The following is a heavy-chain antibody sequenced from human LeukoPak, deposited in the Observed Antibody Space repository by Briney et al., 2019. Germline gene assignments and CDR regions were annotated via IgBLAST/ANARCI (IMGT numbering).Heavy chain of an antibody. J-gene: IGHJ4*02. CDR1: GFTFNRNS. CDR3: ARALMGATSGGY. V-gene: IGHV3-48*01. CDR2: ITSSSTTI. Sequence: GGTLRLSCAASGFTFNRNSMNWVRQAPGKGLEWVSYITSSSTTIYYADSVKGRFTISRDNAKNSLYLQMNSLRAEDTAMYYCARALMGATSGGYWAQGTLVTVSS. D-gene: IGHD1-26*01.